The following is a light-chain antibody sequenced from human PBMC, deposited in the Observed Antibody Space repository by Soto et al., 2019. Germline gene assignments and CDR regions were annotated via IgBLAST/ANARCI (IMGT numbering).Light chain of an antibody. CDR2: RDS. Sequence: QSVLTQPPSASGTPGQRVTISCSGSSSSMGSNYVYWYQQLPGTAPKLHSYRDSQRPSGVPDRFSGSKSGASAALAISGLRSEDEADYYCAAWDDSLSGRVFGGGTQLTVL. CDR3: AAWDDSLSGRV. CDR1: SSSMGSNY. J-gene: IGLJ3*02. V-gene: IGLV1-47*01.